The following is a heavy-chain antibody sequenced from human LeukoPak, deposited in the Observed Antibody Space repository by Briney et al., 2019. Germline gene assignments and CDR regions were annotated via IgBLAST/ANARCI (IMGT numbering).Heavy chain of an antibody. V-gene: IGHV1-2*02. CDR3: ARDTEWEKNPDYFDY. CDR2: INSNSGDT. Sequence: ASVKVSCKASGYTFTGYYLHWVRQAPGQGLEWMGWINSNSGDTNYAQKFQGRVTMTRDTSISTVYMELTSLRSDDTAVFYCARDTEWEKNPDYFDYWGQGTLVTVSS. J-gene: IGHJ4*02. CDR1: GYTFTGYY. D-gene: IGHD1-26*01.